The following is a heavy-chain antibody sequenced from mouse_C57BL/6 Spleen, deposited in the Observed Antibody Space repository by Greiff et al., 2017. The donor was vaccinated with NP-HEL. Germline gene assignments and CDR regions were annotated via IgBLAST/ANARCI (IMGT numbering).Heavy chain of an antibody. D-gene: IGHD2-4*01. Sequence: EVQLQESGGGLVKPGGSLKLSCAASGFTFSSYAMSWVRQTPEKRLEWVATISDGGSYTYYPDNVKGRFTISRDNAKNNLYLQMSHLKSEDTAMYYCARDRDYDEGFAYWGQGTLVTVSA. CDR2: ISDGGSYT. CDR1: GFTFSSYA. V-gene: IGHV5-4*01. CDR3: ARDRDYDEGFAY. J-gene: IGHJ3*01.